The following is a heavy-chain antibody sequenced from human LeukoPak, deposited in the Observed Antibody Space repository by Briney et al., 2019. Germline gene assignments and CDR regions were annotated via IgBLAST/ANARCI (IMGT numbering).Heavy chain of an antibody. D-gene: IGHD4-17*01. Sequence: GGSLRLSCAGSGFTFSRHNMNWVRQAPGKGLEWVSYISSSSSTIDYADSVKGRFTISRDNAKNSLYLQMNSLRDEDTAVYYCARDGYGDYRVDYWGQGTLVTVSS. CDR2: ISSSSSTI. CDR3: ARDGYGDYRVDY. V-gene: IGHV3-48*02. J-gene: IGHJ4*02. CDR1: GFTFSRHN.